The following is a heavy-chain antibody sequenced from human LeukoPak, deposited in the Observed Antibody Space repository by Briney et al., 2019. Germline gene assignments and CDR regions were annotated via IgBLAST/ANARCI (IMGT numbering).Heavy chain of an antibody. CDR2: IYPGDSDT. Sequence: KHGESLKISCKGSGYTFTSYWIGWVRQMPGKGLEWMGIIYPGDSDTRYSPSFQGQVTISADKSISTAYLQWSSLKASDTAMYYCARLYDSSGYPFDYWGQGTLVTVSS. D-gene: IGHD3-22*01. CDR3: ARLYDSSGYPFDY. J-gene: IGHJ4*02. CDR1: GYTFTSYW. V-gene: IGHV5-51*01.